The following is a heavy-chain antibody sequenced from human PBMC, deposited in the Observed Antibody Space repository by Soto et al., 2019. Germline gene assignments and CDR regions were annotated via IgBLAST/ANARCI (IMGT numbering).Heavy chain of an antibody. CDR3: TTVEVYGYYYYGMDV. V-gene: IGHV3-15*07. D-gene: IGHD1-20*01. CDR2: IKSKTDGGTT. Sequence: GGSLRLSCAASGFTFSNAWMNWVRQAPGKGLEWVGRIKSKTDGGTTDYAAPVKGRFTISRDDSKNTLYLQMNSPKTEDTAVYYCTTVEVYGYYYYGMDVWGQGTTVTVSS. J-gene: IGHJ6*02. CDR1: GFTFSNAW.